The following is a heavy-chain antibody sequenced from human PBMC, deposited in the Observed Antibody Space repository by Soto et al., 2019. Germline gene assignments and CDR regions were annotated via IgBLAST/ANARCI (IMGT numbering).Heavy chain of an antibody. CDR1: GFTFSSYS. D-gene: IGHD3-10*01. Sequence: GGSLRLSCAASGFTFSSYSMNWVRQAPGKGLEWVSSISSSSSYIYYADSVKGRFTISRDNAKNSLYLQMNSLRAEDTAVYYCARGAFELLWFGELDVSDYYYYMDVWGKGTTVTVSS. J-gene: IGHJ6*03. CDR3: ARGAFELLWFGELDVSDYYYYMDV. CDR2: ISSSSSYI. V-gene: IGHV3-21*01.